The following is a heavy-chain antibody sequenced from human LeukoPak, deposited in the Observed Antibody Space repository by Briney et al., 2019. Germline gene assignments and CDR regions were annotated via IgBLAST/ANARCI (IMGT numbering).Heavy chain of an antibody. Sequence: PSETLSLTCTVSGGSISXXSYYWGWXRQPPXXXXXXXXXXYXSGXXXXXXXXXXXVTIXXDTSKNQFSLKLSSVTAADTAVYYCASALRSAFDIWGQGTMVTVSS. D-gene: IGHD5-12*01. J-gene: IGHJ3*02. CDR3: ASALRSAFDI. V-gene: IGHV4-39*01. CDR2: XYXSGXX. CDR1: GGSISXXSYY.